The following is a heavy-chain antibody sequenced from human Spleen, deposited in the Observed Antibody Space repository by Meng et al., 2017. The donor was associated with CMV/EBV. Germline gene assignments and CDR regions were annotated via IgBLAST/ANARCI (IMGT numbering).Heavy chain of an antibody. V-gene: IGHV3-21*06. CDR3: VRGNYNFNYDGTFDF. CDR1: GFHFITDN. D-gene: IGHD1-7*01. J-gene: IGHJ3*01. CDR2: ISSSGTYI. Sequence: GEALKISCAASGFHFITDNMNWVRQAPGKGLEWVSSISSSGTYINSADSLKGRFTVSRDNAKNSMYLQMNSLRAEDTAVYYCVRGNYNFNYDGTFDFWGQGKMVTVSS.